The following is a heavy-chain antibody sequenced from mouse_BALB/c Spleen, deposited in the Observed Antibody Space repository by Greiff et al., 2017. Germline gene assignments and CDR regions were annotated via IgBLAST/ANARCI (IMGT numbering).Heavy chain of an antibody. Sequence: VQLQQSGAELARPGASVKLSCKASGYTFTSYWMQWVKQRPGQGLEWIGAIYPGDGDTRYTQKFKGKATLTADKSSSTAYMQLSSLASEDSAVYYCARRNYGNYDYAMDYWGQGTSVTVSS. D-gene: IGHD2-1*01. CDR1: GYTFTSYW. CDR2: IYPGDGDT. V-gene: IGHV1-87*01. J-gene: IGHJ4*01. CDR3: ARRNYGNYDYAMDY.